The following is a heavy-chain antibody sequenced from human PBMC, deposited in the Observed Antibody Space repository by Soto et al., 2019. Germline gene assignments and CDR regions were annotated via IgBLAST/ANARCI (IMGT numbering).Heavy chain of an antibody. V-gene: IGHV4-39*01. CDR3: ARRATVVTPVDY. D-gene: IGHD4-17*01. J-gene: IGHJ4*02. CDR1: GGSISSSSYY. Sequence: QLQLQESGPGLVKPSETLSLTCTVSGGSISSSSYYWGWISQPPGKGLEWIGSIYYSGSTYYNPSLKSRVTISVDTSKNQFSLKLSSVTAADTAVYYCARRATVVTPVDYWGQGTLVTVSS. CDR2: IYYSGST.